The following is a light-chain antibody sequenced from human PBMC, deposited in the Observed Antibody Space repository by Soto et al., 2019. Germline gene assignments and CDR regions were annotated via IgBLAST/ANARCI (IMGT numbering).Light chain of an antibody. CDR3: QYLNSFPLT. V-gene: IGKV1-9*01. CDR2: LAS. Sequence: IQLTQSPSSLSASVGDRVTITCRASQAIRNYLAWYQQKPGKAPNLLIYLASTLQGGVPSRFSGSGSGTDFSLTISSLQPEDVATYYCQYLNSFPLTFGGGTKVELK. J-gene: IGKJ4*01. CDR1: QAIRNY.